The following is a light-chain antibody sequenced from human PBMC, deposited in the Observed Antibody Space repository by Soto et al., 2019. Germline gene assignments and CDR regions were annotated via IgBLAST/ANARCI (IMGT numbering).Light chain of an antibody. V-gene: IGLV2-23*02. CDR3: CSYAGSRTHVL. J-gene: IGLJ2*01. CDR2: EVS. CDR1: SSDVGSYNL. Sequence: QSALTQPASVSGSPGQSITISCIGTSSDVGSYNLVSWYQQHPGKAPKVLIYEVSERPSGVSNRSSGSKSGNTASLTISGLQAEDEAEYYCCSYAGSRTHVLFGGGTKVTVL.